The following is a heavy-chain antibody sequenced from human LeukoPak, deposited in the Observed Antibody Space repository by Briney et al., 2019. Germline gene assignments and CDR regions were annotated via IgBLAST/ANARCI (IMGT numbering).Heavy chain of an antibody. CDR1: GFTFSNYA. CDR2: ISYDENNK. V-gene: IGHV3-30-3*01. J-gene: IGHJ4*02. D-gene: IGHD2-8*01. Sequence: GRSLRLSCAASGFTFSNYAMYWVRQAPGKGLEWVAVISYDENNKYYTDSVKGRFTISRDNSKNTQYLQMNSLRAEDTAVYYCARSQWSDYWGQGTLVTVSS. CDR3: ARSQWSDY.